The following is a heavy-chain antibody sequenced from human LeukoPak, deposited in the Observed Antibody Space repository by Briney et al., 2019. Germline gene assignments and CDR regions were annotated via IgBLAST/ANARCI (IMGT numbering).Heavy chain of an antibody. V-gene: IGHV5-51*01. J-gene: IGHJ4*02. CDR3: ARQDGRALYYFDY. CDR2: IYPADSGT. D-gene: IGHD5-24*01. Sequence: GESLKISCKGSGYSITYYWIGWVRQMPGKGLEWMGIIYPADSGTRYSPSFQGQVTISADKSTSTAYLQWSSLKASDTAMYYCARQDGRALYYFDYWGQGTLVTVSS. CDR1: GYSITYYW.